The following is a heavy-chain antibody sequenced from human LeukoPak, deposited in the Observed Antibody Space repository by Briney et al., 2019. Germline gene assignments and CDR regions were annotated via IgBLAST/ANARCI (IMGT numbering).Heavy chain of an antibody. CDR1: GSSFNTYA. J-gene: IGHJ4*02. CDR3: ARDLHGRALLGPFDS. D-gene: IGHD3-16*01. Sequence: SVKASCKASGSSFNTYAINWVRQAAGQGREWMGGVLPIFGTANYAQNFQGRVTITADELTNTAYMELSSLTYADTAVYYCARDLHGRALLGPFDSWGQGTLVTVSS. V-gene: IGHV1-69*13. CDR2: VLPIFGTA.